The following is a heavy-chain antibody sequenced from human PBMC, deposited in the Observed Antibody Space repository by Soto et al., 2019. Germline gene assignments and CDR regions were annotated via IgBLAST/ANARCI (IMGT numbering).Heavy chain of an antibody. CDR3: AREITMVRGGAWFDP. Sequence: SETLSLTCTVSGGSISSGDYYWSWIRQPPGKGLEWTGYIYYSGSTYYNPSLKSRVTISVDTSKNQFSLKLSSVTAADTAVYYCAREITMVRGGAWFDPWGQGTLVTVSS. CDR1: GGSISSGDYY. D-gene: IGHD3-10*01. J-gene: IGHJ5*02. CDR2: IYYSGST. V-gene: IGHV4-30-4*01.